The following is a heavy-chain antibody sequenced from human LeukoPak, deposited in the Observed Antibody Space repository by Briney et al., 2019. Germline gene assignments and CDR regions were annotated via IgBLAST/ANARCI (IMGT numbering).Heavy chain of an antibody. Sequence: PGGSLRLSCAASGFSISNDWMSWVRKAPGKGLEWVARVKSRSAGETTDYAAPVKGRFTISRDDSKNTLYPQMNSLKTEDTAVYYCTLIQGWGSGSYYRDFWGQGTLVTVSS. V-gene: IGHV3-15*01. CDR1: GFSISNDW. D-gene: IGHD3-10*01. CDR3: TLIQGWGSGSYYRDF. CDR2: VKSRSAGETT. J-gene: IGHJ4*02.